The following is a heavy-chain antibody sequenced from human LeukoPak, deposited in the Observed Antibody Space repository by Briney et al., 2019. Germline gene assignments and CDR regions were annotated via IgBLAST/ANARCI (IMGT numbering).Heavy chain of an antibody. V-gene: IGHV3-69-1*01. CDR1: GFTFNTNA. D-gene: IGHD1-26*01. CDR3: ARDREGFRFDY. J-gene: IGHJ4*02. CDR2: TGNTET. Sequence: GGSLRLSCATSGFTFNTNAMSWVRQAPGKGLEWVSTTGNTETFYADSVTGRFTISRDNAKNSLYLQMNSLRAEDTAVYYCARDREGFRFDYWGQGTLVTVSS.